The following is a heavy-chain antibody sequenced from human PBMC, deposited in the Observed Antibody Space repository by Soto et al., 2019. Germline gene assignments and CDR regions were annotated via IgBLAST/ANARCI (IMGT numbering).Heavy chain of an antibody. CDR1: SGSITSSNW. CDR3: ARNRYGGYDFDY. Sequence: QVQLQESGPGLVKPSGTLSLTCAVSSGSITSSNWWSWVRQPPGKGLEWIGEVSHTGNTNYIPSLKSRVTISVDKSRNQFSLRLSSVTAAHTAVYYCARNRYGGYDFDYWGQGSLVTVSS. V-gene: IGHV4-4*02. CDR2: VSHTGNT. J-gene: IGHJ4*02. D-gene: IGHD5-12*01.